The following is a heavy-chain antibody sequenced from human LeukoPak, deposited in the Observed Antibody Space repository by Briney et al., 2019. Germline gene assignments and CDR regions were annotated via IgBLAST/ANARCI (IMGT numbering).Heavy chain of an antibody. J-gene: IGHJ4*02. CDR3: ARDYGGGY. CDR1: GFPFSNE. Sequence: SGGPLRLSCAASGFPFSNEMNWVRQAPGKGLGGVSYFSSSGSTIYYADAVKGRFTISRNNAKNSLYLQANSLRAEDTAVYYCARDYGGGYWGQGTLVTVSS. D-gene: IGHD3-10*01. CDR2: FSSSGSTI. V-gene: IGHV3-48*03.